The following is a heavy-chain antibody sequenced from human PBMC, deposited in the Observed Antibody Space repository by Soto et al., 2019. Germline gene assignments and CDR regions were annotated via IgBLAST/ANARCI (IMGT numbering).Heavy chain of an antibody. CDR2: ISGSGGRT. V-gene: IGHV3-23*01. CDR3: ARSSAGGASIFKY. D-gene: IGHD6-25*01. Sequence: EVQLLESGGCLVQPGASLRLSCAASGFTFSNYAMNWVRQAPGKGLEWVSGISGSGGRTNYADSVKGRLTISRDISKSTLYLQMTSLRADDTALYYCARSSAGGASIFKYWSQGSMVTVSS. CDR1: GFTFSNYA. J-gene: IGHJ4*02.